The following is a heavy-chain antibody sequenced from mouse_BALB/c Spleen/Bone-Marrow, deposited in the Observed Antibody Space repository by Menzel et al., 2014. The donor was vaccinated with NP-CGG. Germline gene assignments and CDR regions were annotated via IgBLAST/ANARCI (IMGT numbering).Heavy chain of an antibody. V-gene: IGHV1-54*01. CDR1: GYAFTNYL. D-gene: IGHD2-13*01. J-gene: IGHJ3*01. CDR2: INPGSGGT. CDR3: ARRDYSFAY. Sequence: VQLQQSGAELVRPGTSVKVSCKASGYAFTNYLIEWVKQRPGQGLEWIGVINPGSGGTNYNEKFKDKATLTADKSSSTAYMQLSSLTSDDSAVYFCARRDYSFAYWGQGTLVTVSA.